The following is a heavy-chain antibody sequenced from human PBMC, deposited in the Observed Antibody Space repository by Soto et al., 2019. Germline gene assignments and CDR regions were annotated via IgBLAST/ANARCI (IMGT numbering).Heavy chain of an antibody. V-gene: IGHV4-34*01. Sequence: SETLSLTCAVYGGSFSGYYWSWIRQPPGKGLEWIGEINHSGSTNYNPSLKSRVTISVDTSKNQFSLKLSSVTAADTAVYYCARWGIVAVPAANWFDPWGQGTLVTVSS. CDR3: ARWGIVAVPAANWFDP. J-gene: IGHJ5*02. CDR1: GGSFSGYY. D-gene: IGHD2-2*01. CDR2: INHSGST.